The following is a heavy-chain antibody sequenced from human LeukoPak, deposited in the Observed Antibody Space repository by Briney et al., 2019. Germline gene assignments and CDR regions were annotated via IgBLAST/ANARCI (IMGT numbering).Heavy chain of an antibody. CDR2: IYYSGST. CDR1: GGSISSYY. D-gene: IGHD4-17*01. Sequence: SETLSLTCTVSGGSISSYYWSWIRQPPGKGLEWIGYIYYSGSTNYNPSLKSRVTISVDTSKDQFSLKLSSVTAADTAVYYCARDQGTSGDYGGLDYWGQGTLVTVSS. CDR3: ARDQGTSGDYGGLDY. J-gene: IGHJ4*02. V-gene: IGHV4-59*01.